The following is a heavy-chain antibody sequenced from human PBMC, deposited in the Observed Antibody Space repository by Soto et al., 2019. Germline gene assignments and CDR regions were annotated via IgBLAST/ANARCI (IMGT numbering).Heavy chain of an antibody. V-gene: IGHV4-34*01. D-gene: IGHD1-20*01. CDR1: GGSFSGYY. J-gene: IGHJ4*02. CDR3: ARGPGITGTTDY. Sequence: SETLSLTCAVYGGSFSGYYWSWIRQPPGKGLEWIGEINHSGSTNYNPSLKSRVTISVDTSKNQFSLKLSSVTAADTAVYYCARGPGITGTTDYWGQGTLVTSPQ. CDR2: INHSGST.